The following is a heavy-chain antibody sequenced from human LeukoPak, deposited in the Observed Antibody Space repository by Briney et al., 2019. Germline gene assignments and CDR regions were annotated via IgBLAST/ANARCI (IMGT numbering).Heavy chain of an antibody. D-gene: IGHD2-15*01. J-gene: IGHJ3*02. CDR2: ISTSGST. V-gene: IGHV4-61*02. CDR3: ARLTVVVVAATPGAFDI. Sequence: SQTLSLTCTVSGGSISSGSHYWGWIRQPAGKGLEWIGRISTSGSTNYNPSLKSRVTISVDTSKNQFSLKLSSVTAADTAVYYCARLTVVVVAATPGAFDIWGQGTMVTVSS. CDR1: GGSISSGSHY.